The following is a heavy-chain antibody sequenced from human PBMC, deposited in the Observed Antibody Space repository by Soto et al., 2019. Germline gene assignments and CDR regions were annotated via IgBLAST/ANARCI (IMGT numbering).Heavy chain of an antibody. Sequence: EVQLLESGGGLVQPGGSLRLSCAASGFTFSSYGMSWVRQAPGKGLEWVSVISGSGGSTYYEDSVRGRFTLSRDNSKNTVYLQMNSLRVEDTAVYYCAKDSPVGVPLMRDLHDWGQGTLVTVSP. J-gene: IGHJ1*01. CDR1: GFTFSSYG. V-gene: IGHV3-23*01. CDR3: AKDSPVGVPLMRDLHD. CDR2: ISGSGGST. D-gene: IGHD2-8*01.